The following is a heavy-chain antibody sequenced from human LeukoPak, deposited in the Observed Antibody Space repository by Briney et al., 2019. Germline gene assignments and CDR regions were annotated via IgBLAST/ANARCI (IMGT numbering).Heavy chain of an antibody. CDR2: IFHSGIT. J-gene: IGHJ4*02. CDR1: GYSISSGYY. V-gene: IGHV4-38-2*01. Sequence: SETLSLTCVVSGYSISSGYYWGWIRQPPGKGLEWIGSIFHSGITYYNPSLKSRVTISVDTSKNQFSLKLRSVTAADTAVYYCARPAPYYFDYWGQGTLVTVSS. CDR3: ARPAPYYFDY.